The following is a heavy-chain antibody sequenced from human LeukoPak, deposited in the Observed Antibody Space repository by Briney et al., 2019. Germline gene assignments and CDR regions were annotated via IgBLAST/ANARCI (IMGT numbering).Heavy chain of an antibody. CDR2: ITSNINTI. CDR1: GFTFSSYA. Sequence: GGSLRLSCAASGFTFSSYAMSWVRQAPGKGLEWLAYITSNINTIYYADSVKGRFTISRDNAKNSLYLQMNSLRAEDTAVYYCVLGGYDSPYLGFDYWGQGTLVTVSS. V-gene: IGHV3-48*04. CDR3: VLGGYDSPYLGFDY. J-gene: IGHJ4*02. D-gene: IGHD3-22*01.